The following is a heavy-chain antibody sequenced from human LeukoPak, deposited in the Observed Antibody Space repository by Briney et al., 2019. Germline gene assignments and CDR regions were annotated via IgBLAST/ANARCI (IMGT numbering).Heavy chain of an antibody. CDR1: GFTVSSNY. CDR3: ARGLGPEGH. J-gene: IGHJ4*02. V-gene: IGHV3-53*01. CDR2: IYSGGST. Sequence: GXXXXLSCAASGFTVSSNYMSWVRQAPGKGLEWVSVIYSGGSTYYSDSVKGRFTISRDNSKNTLYLQMNSLKAEDTAVYYCARGLGPEGHWGQGALVTVSS. D-gene: IGHD6-19*01.